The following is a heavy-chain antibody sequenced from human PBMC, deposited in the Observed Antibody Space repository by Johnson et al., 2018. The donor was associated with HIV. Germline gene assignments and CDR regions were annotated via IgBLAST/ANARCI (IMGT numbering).Heavy chain of an antibody. J-gene: IGHJ3*02. CDR1: GFTFSDYY. CDR3: AREGVAVRYIDDAFDI. V-gene: IGHV3-11*04. D-gene: IGHD3-9*01. CDR2: ISSSGSTI. Sequence: QMQLVESGGGLVKPGGSLRLSCAASGFTFSDYYMSWIRQAPRKGLEWLSYISSSGSTIYYADSVKGRFTISRDNAKNSLYLQMSSLRAEDTAVDYCAREGVAVRYIDDAFDIWGQGTMVTVS.